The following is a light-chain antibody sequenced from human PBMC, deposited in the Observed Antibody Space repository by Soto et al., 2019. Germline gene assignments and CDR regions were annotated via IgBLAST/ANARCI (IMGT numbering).Light chain of an antibody. J-gene: IGKJ5*01. CDR1: QSVSSSY. Sequence: IRLMPAPDTQTFSPGIRSTLSCMASQSVSSSYLAWYQQKPGQAPRLLIYGASSRATGIPDRFSGSGSGTDFTLTISRLEPEDFAVYYCQQYGSSPITFGQGARLEIK. V-gene: IGKV3-20*01. CDR3: QQYGSSPIT. CDR2: GAS.